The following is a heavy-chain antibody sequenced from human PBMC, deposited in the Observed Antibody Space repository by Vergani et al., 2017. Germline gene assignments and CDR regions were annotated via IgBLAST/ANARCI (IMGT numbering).Heavy chain of an antibody. J-gene: IGHJ3*01. Sequence: QVQLVQSGAEVKKPGASVKVSCKASGYIFTGNFMHWVRQAPGQGLEWMGWISAYNGNTNYAQKLQGRVTMTTDTSTSTAYMELRSLRSDDTAVYFCARVAPSNSEVTPTAFDVWGQGTMVTVSS. D-gene: IGHD1-1*01. V-gene: IGHV1-18*01. CDR3: ARVAPSNSEVTPTAFDV. CDR2: ISAYNGNT. CDR1: GYIFTGNF.